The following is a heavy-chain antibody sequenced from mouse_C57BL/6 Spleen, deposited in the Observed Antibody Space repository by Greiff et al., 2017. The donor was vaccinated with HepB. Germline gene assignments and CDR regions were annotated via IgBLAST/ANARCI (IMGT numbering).Heavy chain of an antibody. Sequence: VQLQQSGAELVRPGASVKLSCTASGFNIKDDYMHWVKQRPEQGLEWIGWIDPENGDTEYASKFQGKATITADTSSNTAYLQLSSLTSEDTAVYYCTTGGSSYGYFDVWGTGTTVTVSS. CDR1: GFNIKDDY. CDR2: IDPENGDT. J-gene: IGHJ1*03. D-gene: IGHD1-1*01. CDR3: TTGGSSYGYFDV. V-gene: IGHV14-4*01.